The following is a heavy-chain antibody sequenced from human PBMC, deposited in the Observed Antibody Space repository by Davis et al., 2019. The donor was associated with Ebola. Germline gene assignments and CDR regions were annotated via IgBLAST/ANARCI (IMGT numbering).Heavy chain of an antibody. D-gene: IGHD1-26*01. CDR2: INPNSGGT. CDR3: ARFSKGNPFSGKTTVDY. CDR1: GYTFTGYY. Sequence: ASVKVSCKASGYTFTGYYMHWVRQAPGQGLEWMGWINPNSGGTNYAQKFQGRVTMTRDTSISTAYMELSRLRSDDTAVYYCARFSKGNPFSGKTTVDYWGQGTLVTVSS. V-gene: IGHV1-2*02. J-gene: IGHJ4*02.